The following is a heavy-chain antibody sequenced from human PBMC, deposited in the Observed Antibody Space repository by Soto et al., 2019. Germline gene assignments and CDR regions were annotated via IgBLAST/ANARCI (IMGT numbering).Heavy chain of an antibody. D-gene: IGHD2-8*02. J-gene: IGHJ6*02. CDR3: AKIRVRWCISSPCWYGMDV. Sequence: ESGGGVVQPGRSLRLSCAASGFTFSSYGMHWVRQAPGKGLEWVALISYDGNNKYYGDSVKGRLTISRDNSENTLYLQMNSLSAEDTAVYYCAKIRVRWCISSPCWYGMDVWGQGTTVTVSS. CDR1: GFTFSSYG. CDR2: ISYDGNNK. V-gene: IGHV3-30*18.